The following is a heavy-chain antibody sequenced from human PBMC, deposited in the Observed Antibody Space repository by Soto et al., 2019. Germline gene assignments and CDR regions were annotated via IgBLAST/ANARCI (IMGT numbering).Heavy chain of an antibody. J-gene: IGHJ6*02. D-gene: IGHD2-2*02. CDR3: VRYCSRTSCYKYYGMDV. V-gene: IGHV5-10-1*01. Sequence: GASLKISCRGSGYSFTTYWINWVRQMPGKGLEWMGNIDPSGSYTNYSPSFQGHVTISADKSISTAYLQWSSLKASDTAMYYCVRYCSRTSCYKYYGMDVWGQGTTVTVSS. CDR1: GYSFTTYW. CDR2: IDPSGSYT.